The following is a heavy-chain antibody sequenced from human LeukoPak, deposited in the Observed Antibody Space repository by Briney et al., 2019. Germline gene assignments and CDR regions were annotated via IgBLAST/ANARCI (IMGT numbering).Heavy chain of an antibody. D-gene: IGHD5-18*01. V-gene: IGHV4-34*01. J-gene: IGHJ4*02. CDR1: GGSFSGYY. CDR2: INHSGST. CDR3: ARGDGYSYGAYFNY. Sequence: PSETLSLTCAVYGGSFSGYYLSWIRQPPGKGLEWIGEINHSGSTDYNPSLKSRVTISVDTSKNQFSLKLSSVTAADTAVYYCARGDGYSYGAYFNYWGQGTLVTVSS.